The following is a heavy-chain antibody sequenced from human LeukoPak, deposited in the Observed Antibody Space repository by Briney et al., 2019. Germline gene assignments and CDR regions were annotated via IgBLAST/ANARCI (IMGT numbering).Heavy chain of an antibody. CDR3: AREAVPAAIDWREGRDYYYMDV. Sequence: ASVKVSCKASGGTFSSYAISWVRQAPGQGLEWMGGIIPIFGTANYAQKFQGRVTITTDESTSTAYMELSSLRSEDTAVYYCAREAVPAAIDWREGRDYYYMDVWGKGTTVTVSS. CDR1: GGTFSSYA. J-gene: IGHJ6*03. V-gene: IGHV1-69*05. CDR2: IIPIFGTA. D-gene: IGHD2-2*02.